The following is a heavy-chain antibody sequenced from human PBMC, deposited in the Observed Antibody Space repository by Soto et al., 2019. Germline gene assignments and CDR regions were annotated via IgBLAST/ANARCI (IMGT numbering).Heavy chain of an antibody. CDR1: GFSLSTSGVG. D-gene: IGHD3-16*02. CDR3: AHFPHLGELSSDDY. Sequence: GSGPTLVNPTQTLTLTCTFSGFSLSTSGVGVGWIRQPPGKALEWLALIYWDDGKRYSPSLKSRLTITKDTSKNQVVLTMTNMDPVDTATYYCAHFPHLGELSSDDYWGQGTLVTVSS. V-gene: IGHV2-5*02. CDR2: IYWDDGK. J-gene: IGHJ4*02.